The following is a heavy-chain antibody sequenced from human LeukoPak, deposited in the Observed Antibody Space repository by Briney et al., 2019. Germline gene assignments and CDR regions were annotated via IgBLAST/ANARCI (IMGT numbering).Heavy chain of an antibody. CDR2: ISAYNGNT. V-gene: IGHV1-18*01. D-gene: IGHD3-16*02. CDR1: GYTFTSYG. CDR3: ARVWYYDYVWGSYRLDY. Sequence: ASVKVPCKASGYTFTSYGISWVRQAPGQGLEWMGWISAYNGNTNYAQKLQGRVTMTTDTSTSTAYMELRSLRSDDTAVYYCARVWYYDYVWGSYRLDYWGQGTLVTVSS. J-gene: IGHJ4*02.